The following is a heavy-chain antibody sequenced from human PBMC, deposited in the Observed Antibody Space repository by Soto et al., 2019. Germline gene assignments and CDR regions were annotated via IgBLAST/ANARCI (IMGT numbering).Heavy chain of an antibody. CDR2: MYHSGST. CDR1: GGSISSGGYS. Sequence: SETLSLTCAVSGGSISSGGYSWSWIRQPPGKGLEWIGYMYHSGSTYYNPSLKSRVTISIDRSKNQFSLKLSSVTAADTAVYYCARRYRSAIDYWGQGTLVTVSS. D-gene: IGHD3-16*02. V-gene: IGHV4-30-2*01. J-gene: IGHJ4*02. CDR3: ARRYRSAIDY.